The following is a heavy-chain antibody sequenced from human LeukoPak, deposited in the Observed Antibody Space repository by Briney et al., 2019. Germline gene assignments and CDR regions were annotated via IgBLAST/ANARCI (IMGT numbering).Heavy chain of an antibody. V-gene: IGHV1-69*05. CDR1: GGTFSSYA. CDR2: IIPIFGTA. CDR3: ARDPTTQTFDY. D-gene: IGHD4-11*01. J-gene: IGHJ4*02. Sequence: SVKVSCKASGGTFSSYAISWVRQAPGQGLEWMGGIIPIFGTANYAQKFQGRVTMTTDTSTTTAYMELRSVTSDDTAVYYCARDPTTQTFDYWGQGTLVTVSS.